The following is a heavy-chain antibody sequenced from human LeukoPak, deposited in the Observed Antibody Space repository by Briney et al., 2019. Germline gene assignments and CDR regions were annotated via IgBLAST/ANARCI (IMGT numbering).Heavy chain of an antibody. CDR2: INSDGSIT. CDR3: AKWVGSYRNFDY. CDR1: GFTVSNNY. D-gene: IGHD1-26*01. J-gene: IGHJ4*02. Sequence: PGGSLRLSCAASGFTVSNNYMSWVRQAPGKGLVWVSRINSDGSITNYADSVRGRFTISRDNAKNTLYLQMNSLRAEDTAVYYCAKWVGSYRNFDYWGQGTLVTVSS. V-gene: IGHV3-74*01.